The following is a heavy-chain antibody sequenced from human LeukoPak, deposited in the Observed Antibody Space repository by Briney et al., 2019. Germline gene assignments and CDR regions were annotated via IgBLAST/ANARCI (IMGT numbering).Heavy chain of an antibody. V-gene: IGHV3-30*18. D-gene: IGHD6-13*01. Sequence: PGGSLRLSCAASGFTFSSYGMHWVRQAPGKGLEWVAVISYDGSNKYYADSVKGRFTISRDNSKNTLYLQMNSLRAEDTAVYYCAKDRYSSSWLDYWGQGTLVTVSS. J-gene: IGHJ4*02. CDR2: ISYDGSNK. CDR3: AKDRYSSSWLDY. CDR1: GFTFSSYG.